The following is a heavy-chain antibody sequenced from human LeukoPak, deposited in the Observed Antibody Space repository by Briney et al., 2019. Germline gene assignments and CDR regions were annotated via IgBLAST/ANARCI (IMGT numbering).Heavy chain of an antibody. V-gene: IGHV3-21*01. CDR1: GFTFSSYS. Sequence: GGSLRLSCAASGFTFSSYSMNWVRQAPGKGLEWVSSISSSSSYIYYADSVKGRFTISRDNAKNSLYLQMNSLRAEDTAVYHCARVSSSWTEDWFDPWGQGTLVTVSS. CDR3: ARVSSSWTEDWFDP. CDR2: ISSSSSYI. D-gene: IGHD6-13*01. J-gene: IGHJ5*02.